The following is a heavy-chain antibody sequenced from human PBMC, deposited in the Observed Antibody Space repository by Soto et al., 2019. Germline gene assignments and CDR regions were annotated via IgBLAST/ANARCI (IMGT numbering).Heavy chain of an antibody. CDR1: GGTFSRHA. J-gene: IGHJ5*01. Sequence: QVQLVQSGAEVWKPGSSVKVSCKASGGTFSRHAISWVRQAPGQGLEWMGGIIPIFGTANHAQKFQGRVTIIADESTSTVYMELRSLTSDDTAVYYCAKGGPVGAVVTAQNWLDSWGQGTLVTVSS. CDR2: IIPIFGTA. CDR3: AKGGPVGAVVTAQNWLDS. V-gene: IGHV1-69*01. D-gene: IGHD2-21*02.